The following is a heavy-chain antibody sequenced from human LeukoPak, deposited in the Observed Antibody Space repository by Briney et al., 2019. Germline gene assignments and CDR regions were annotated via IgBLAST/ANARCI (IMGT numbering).Heavy chain of an antibody. CDR3: ARQEDTYYDILTGYYGRGVGFDY. CDR2: IYYSGST. J-gene: IGHJ4*02. D-gene: IGHD3-9*01. V-gene: IGHV4-39*01. CDR1: GGSISSSSYY. Sequence: SETLSLTCTVSGGSISSSSYYWGWIRQPPGKGLGWIGSIYYSGSTYYNPSLKSRVTISADTSKNQFSLKLSSVTAADTAVYYCARQEDTYYDILTGYYGRGVGFDYWGQGTLVTVSS.